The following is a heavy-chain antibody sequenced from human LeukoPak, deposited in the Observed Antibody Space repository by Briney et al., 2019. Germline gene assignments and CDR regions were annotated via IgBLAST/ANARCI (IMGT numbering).Heavy chain of an antibody. V-gene: IGHV4-61*05. CDR2: IYYSGST. CDR1: GGSISSSSYY. Sequence: SETLSLTCTVSGGSISSSSYYWGWIRQPPGKGLEWIGYIYYSGSTNYNPSLKSRVTISVDTSKNQFSLKLSSVTAADTAVYYCATATMVRDVHFDYWGQGTLVTVSS. J-gene: IGHJ4*02. D-gene: IGHD3-10*01. CDR3: ATATMVRDVHFDY.